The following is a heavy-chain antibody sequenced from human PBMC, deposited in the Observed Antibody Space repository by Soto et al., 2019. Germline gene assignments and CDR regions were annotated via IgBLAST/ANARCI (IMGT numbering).Heavy chain of an antibody. Sequence: PGGSLRIACAASGFTFRIYIMTWVLQDPGKGLEWVSYISTGSSTIYYADTVKGRFTISRDNAKNSLYLQMNSLRAEDTAVYYCARVPYYYDMDVWGPGTTVTVSS. J-gene: IGHJ6*02. CDR1: GFTFRIYI. CDR2: ISTGSSTI. CDR3: ARVPYYYDMDV. V-gene: IGHV3-48*01. D-gene: IGHD3-16*01.